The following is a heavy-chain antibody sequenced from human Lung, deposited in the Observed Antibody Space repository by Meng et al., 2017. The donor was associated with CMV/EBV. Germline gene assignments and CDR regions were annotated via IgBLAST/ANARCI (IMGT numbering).Heavy chain of an antibody. V-gene: IGHV3-11*01. D-gene: IGHD6-6*01. CDR2: ISHTGQAL. CDR1: GFTFSDYF. J-gene: IGHJ4*02. Sequence: GGSLRLXCASSGFTFSDYFMTWIRQAPGKGLEWLSYISHTGQALYYADSVKGRFTMSRDNARKSLYLPMNSLRAEDTAIYYCAREGRKAAAIWGQGTRVTVAS. CDR3: AREGRKAAAI.